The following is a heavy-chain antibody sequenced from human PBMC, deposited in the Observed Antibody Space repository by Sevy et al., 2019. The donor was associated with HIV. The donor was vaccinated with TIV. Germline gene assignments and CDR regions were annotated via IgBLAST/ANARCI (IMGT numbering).Heavy chain of an antibody. CDR3: ARAVPSSDYDFWSGYFGFLGHDAFDI. V-gene: IGHV3-53*01. CDR2: IYSGGST. Sequence: GGSLRLSCAASGFTVSSNYMSWVRQAPGKGLEWVSVIYSGGSTYYADSVKGRFTISRDNSKNTLYLHMNSLRAEDTAVYYCARAVPSSDYDFWSGYFGFLGHDAFDIWGQGTMVTVSS. J-gene: IGHJ3*02. CDR1: GFTVSSNY. D-gene: IGHD3-3*01.